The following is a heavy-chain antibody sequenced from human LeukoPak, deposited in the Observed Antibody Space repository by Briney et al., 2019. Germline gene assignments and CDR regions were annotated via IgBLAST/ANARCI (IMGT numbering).Heavy chain of an antibody. Sequence: GGSLRLSCAASGFTFSSYSMNWVRQAPGKGLEWVSYISSSSSTIYYADSVKGRFTISRDNAKNSLYLQMNSLRAEDTAVYYCARDLEVDTAMDKYYYGMDVWGQGTTVTVSS. D-gene: IGHD5-18*01. V-gene: IGHV3-48*04. CDR3: ARDLEVDTAMDKYYYGMDV. J-gene: IGHJ6*02. CDR2: ISSSSSTI. CDR1: GFTFSSYS.